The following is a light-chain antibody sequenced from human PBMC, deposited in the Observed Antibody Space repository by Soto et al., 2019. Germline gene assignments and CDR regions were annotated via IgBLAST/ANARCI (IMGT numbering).Light chain of an antibody. J-gene: IGKJ5*01. CDR2: GAS. CDR3: QQYVRFPIT. CDR1: QSITSTY. Sequence: EIVLTQSPGTLSLSPGERATLTCRASQSITSTYLACYQQKPGQAPRLLIYGASSRATGIPDRFSGDGSGTDFTLNTIRLDTEDFALDYCQQYVRFPITFGQGTPLEIK. V-gene: IGKV3-20*01.